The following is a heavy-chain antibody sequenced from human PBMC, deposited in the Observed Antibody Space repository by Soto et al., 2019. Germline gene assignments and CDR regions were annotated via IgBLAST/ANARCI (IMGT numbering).Heavy chain of an antibody. J-gene: IGHJ4*02. CDR1: GGSISGYY. V-gene: IGHV4-39*01. CDR2: VHYSGST. D-gene: IGHD3-22*01. CDR3: ARQHYYDSSGYYTWN. Sequence: PSETLSLTCTVSGGSISGYYWGWIRQPPGKGLEWIATVHYSGSTYYTPSLKNRVTISADTSKNQFSLRLNSVTAADTAVYYCARQHYYDSSGYYTWNWGQGTLVTVSS.